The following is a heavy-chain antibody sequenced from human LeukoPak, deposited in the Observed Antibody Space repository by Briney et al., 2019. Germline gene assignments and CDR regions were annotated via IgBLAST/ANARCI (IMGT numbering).Heavy chain of an antibody. J-gene: IGHJ6*03. CDR1: GYTLTELS. CDR2: SDPEDGET. V-gene: IGHV1-24*01. D-gene: IGHD3-10*01. CDR3: ATLVRNSEYYYYYYMDV. Sequence: ASVKVSCKVSGYTLTELSMHWVRQAPGKGLEWMGGSDPEDGETIYAQKFQGRVTMTEDTSTDTAYMGLSSLRSEDTAVYYCATLVRNSEYYYYYYMDVWGKGTTVTISS.